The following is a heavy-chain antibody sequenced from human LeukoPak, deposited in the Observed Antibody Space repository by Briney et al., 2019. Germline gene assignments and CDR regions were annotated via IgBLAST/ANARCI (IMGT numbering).Heavy chain of an antibody. D-gene: IGHD2-2*01. Sequence: PSETLSLTCTVSGGSISNNDYFWGWIRQPPGKGLEWIGSMNYGGSTHDNPSLKSRVTISVDTSKNQVSLKLSSVTAADTAVYYCTRRVPGRSGNWFDPWGQGTLVTVSS. CDR3: TRRVPGRSGNWFDP. V-gene: IGHV4-39*01. CDR1: GGSISNNDYF. J-gene: IGHJ5*02. CDR2: MNYGGST.